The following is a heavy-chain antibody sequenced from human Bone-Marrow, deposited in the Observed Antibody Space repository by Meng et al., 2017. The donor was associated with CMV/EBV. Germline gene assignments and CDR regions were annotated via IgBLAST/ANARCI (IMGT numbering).Heavy chain of an antibody. CDR3: AKVSYSGTYFIDY. Sequence: CAASGFTFSSFPMSWVRQAPGKGLEWVSAISGNGGGTYYADSVKGRVTISRDNSKNTLYLQMNSLRAEDTAVYYCAKVSYSGTYFIDYWGQGTLVTVSS. CDR1: GFTFSSFP. CDR2: ISGNGGGT. J-gene: IGHJ4*02. V-gene: IGHV3-23*01. D-gene: IGHD1-26*01.